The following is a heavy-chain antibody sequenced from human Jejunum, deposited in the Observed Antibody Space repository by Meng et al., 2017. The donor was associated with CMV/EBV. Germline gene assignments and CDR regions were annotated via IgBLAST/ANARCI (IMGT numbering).Heavy chain of an antibody. V-gene: IGHV4-31*02. CDR3: ARDRGLTMHREVAEYYYYGIDV. CDR1: YY. CDR2: IYYSGTT. J-gene: IGHJ6*02. D-gene: IGHD3-10*01. Sequence: YYWTWIRQHPERGLEWIGYIYYSGTTYYNPSLRSRLTISVDTSMNQFSLKLSSVSAADTAVYYCARDRGLTMHREVAEYYYYGIDVWGQGTPVTVSS.